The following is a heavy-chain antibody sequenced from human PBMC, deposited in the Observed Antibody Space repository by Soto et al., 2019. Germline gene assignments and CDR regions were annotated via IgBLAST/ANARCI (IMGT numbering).Heavy chain of an antibody. D-gene: IGHD5-12*01. J-gene: IGHJ4*02. CDR3: ARAIRGYGTYGGY. CDR2: ITQSGHAT. CDR1: GFTFSDYY. V-gene: IGHV3-11*04. Sequence: QVQLVESGGDLVKPGGSLRLSCAASGFTFSDYYMSWIRQTPGKGLEWVSYITQSGHATEYADSVRGRCTIFRDNNKNSLYLQMNSLRVEDTGVYYCARAIRGYGTYGGYLGQGTLVTVSS.